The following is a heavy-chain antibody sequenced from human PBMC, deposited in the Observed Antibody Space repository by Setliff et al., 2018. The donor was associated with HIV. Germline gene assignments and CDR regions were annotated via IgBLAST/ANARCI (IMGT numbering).Heavy chain of an antibody. V-gene: IGHV4-39*01. D-gene: IGHD3-3*01. CDR1: GGSISSSSYY. Sequence: SETLSLTCSVSGGSISSSSYYWGWIRQPPGKGLEWIGFISYSGTTYYNPSLRSRVTVSVDTSKNQFSLKLSSVTAADTAAYYCARHLESKLLSYWGQGTLVTVSS. CDR3: ARHLESKLLSY. CDR2: ISYSGTT. J-gene: IGHJ4*02.